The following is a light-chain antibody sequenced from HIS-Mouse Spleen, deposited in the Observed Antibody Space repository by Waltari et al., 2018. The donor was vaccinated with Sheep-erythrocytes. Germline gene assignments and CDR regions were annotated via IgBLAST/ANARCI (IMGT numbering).Light chain of an antibody. CDR3: SSYTSSSTLV. J-gene: IGLJ1*01. CDR1: SSDVGGYNH. V-gene: IGLV2-14*03. CDR2: DVS. Sequence: QSARTHPASVSGSPRQSITISCTGTSSDVGGYNHVSWYQQHPGKAPKPMIYDVSNRPSGVSNRFSGSKSGNTASLTISGLQAEDEADYYCSSYTSSSTLVFGTGTKVTVL.